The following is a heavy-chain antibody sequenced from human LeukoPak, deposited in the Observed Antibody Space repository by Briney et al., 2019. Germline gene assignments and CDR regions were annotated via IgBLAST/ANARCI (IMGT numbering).Heavy chain of an antibody. J-gene: IGHJ4*02. Sequence: GGSLRLSCAASGFTFSSYAMSWVRQAPGKGLEWVSSIISSGGVTYYTDSLKGRFTISRDNSRNTVYLQMDSLRAEDSAVYYCAKNAGYSYGLYYFDYWGQGTLVTVSS. D-gene: IGHD5-18*01. CDR3: AKNAGYSYGLYYFDY. CDR1: GFTFSSYA. CDR2: IISSGGVT. V-gene: IGHV3-23*01.